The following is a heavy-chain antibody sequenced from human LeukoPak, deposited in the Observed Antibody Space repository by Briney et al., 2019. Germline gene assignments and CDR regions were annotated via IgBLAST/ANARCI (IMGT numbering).Heavy chain of an antibody. CDR2: MNPNSGNT. V-gene: IGHV1-8*01. CDR3: ARRYSSGWYVDYYYYYGMDV. J-gene: IGHJ6*02. D-gene: IGHD6-19*01. Sequence: ASVKVSCKASGYTFTSYDINWVRQATGQGLEWMGWMNPNSGNTGYAQKFQGRATMTRNTSISTAYMELSSLRSEDTAVYYCARRYSSGWYVDYYYYYGMDVWGQGTTVTVSS. CDR1: GYTFTSYD.